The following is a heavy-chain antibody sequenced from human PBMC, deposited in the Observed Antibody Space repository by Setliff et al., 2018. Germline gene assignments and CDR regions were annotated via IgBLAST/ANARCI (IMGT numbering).Heavy chain of an antibody. CDR2: INAGNGNT. CDR3: AKARKRINWGIQYYYGMDV. V-gene: IGHV1-3*01. J-gene: IGHJ6*02. CDR1: GYTFTSYA. Sequence: ASVKVSCKASGYTFTSYAMHWVRQAPGQRLEWMGWINAGNGNTKYSQKFQGRVTITRDTSASTAYMELSSLRVEDTAVYYCAKARKRINWGIQYYYGMDVWGQGTTVTVSS. D-gene: IGHD7-27*01.